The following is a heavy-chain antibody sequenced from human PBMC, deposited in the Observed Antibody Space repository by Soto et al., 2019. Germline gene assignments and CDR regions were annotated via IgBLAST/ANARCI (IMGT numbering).Heavy chain of an antibody. J-gene: IGHJ2*01. D-gene: IGHD3-22*01. CDR2: IYYSGST. Sequence: QVQLQESGPGLVKPSETLSLTCTVSGGSISSYYWSWIRQPPGKGLEWIGYIYYSGSTNYNPSLKSRVTISVDTSKNQFSLKLSSVTAADTAVYYCARDSMTQPPFDLWGRGTLVTVSS. CDR3: ARDSMTQPPFDL. CDR1: GGSISSYY. V-gene: IGHV4-59*01.